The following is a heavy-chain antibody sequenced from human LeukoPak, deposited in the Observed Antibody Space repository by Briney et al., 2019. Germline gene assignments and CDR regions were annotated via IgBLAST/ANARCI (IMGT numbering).Heavy chain of an antibody. D-gene: IGHD3-10*01. CDR3: ARDYYGSGSLFDY. CDR1: GYTFTGYY. J-gene: IGHJ4*02. CDR2: INPNSGGT. V-gene: IGHV1-2*02. Sequence: GASVKVSCKASGYTFTGYYMHWVRQAPGQGLEWMGWINPNSGGTNYAQKLQGRVTMTTDTSTSTAYMELRSLRSDDTAVYYCARDYYGSGSLFDYWGQGTLVTVSS.